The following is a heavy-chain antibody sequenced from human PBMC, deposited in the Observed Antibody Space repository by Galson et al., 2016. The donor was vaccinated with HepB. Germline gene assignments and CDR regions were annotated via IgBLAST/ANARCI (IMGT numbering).Heavy chain of an antibody. CDR3: ARERPDIAVAAFDY. D-gene: IGHD6-19*01. CDR1: GFTFSSYG. V-gene: IGHV3-33*01. CDR2: IWYDGSNK. J-gene: IGHJ4*02. Sequence: SLRLSCAASGFTFSSYGMHWVRQAPGKGLEWVAVIWYDGSNKYYADSVKGRFTISRDNSKNTLYLQMNSLRAEDTAVYYCARERPDIAVAAFDYWGQGTLGTVSS.